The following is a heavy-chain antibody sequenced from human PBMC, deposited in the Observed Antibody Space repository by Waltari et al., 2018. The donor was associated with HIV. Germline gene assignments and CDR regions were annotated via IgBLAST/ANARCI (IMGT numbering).Heavy chain of an antibody. V-gene: IGHV4-4*07. D-gene: IGHD2-2*02. CDR3: ARVLGCSSTSCYNGYYYGMDV. Sequence: QVQLQESGPGLVKPSETLSLTCTVSGGSISSYYWSWIRQPAGKGLEWIGRIYTSGSTNYNPSLKSRVTMSVDTSKNQFSLKLSSVTAADTAVYYCARVLGCSSTSCYNGYYYGMDVWGQGTTVTVSS. CDR1: GGSISSYY. J-gene: IGHJ6*02. CDR2: IYTSGST.